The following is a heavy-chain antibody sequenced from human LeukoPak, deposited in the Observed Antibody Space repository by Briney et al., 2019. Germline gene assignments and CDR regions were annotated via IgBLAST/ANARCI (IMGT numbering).Heavy chain of an antibody. V-gene: IGHV3-15*01. Sequence: PGGSLRLSCAASGFTFSNAWMSWVRQAPGKGLEWVGRIKSKTDGGTTDYAAPVKGRFTISRDDSKNTLYLQMNSLKTEDTAVYYCTSRITMVRGVIITIDYWGQGTLVPVSS. CDR2: IKSKTDGGTT. J-gene: IGHJ4*02. CDR1: GFTFSNAW. CDR3: TSRITMVRGVIITIDY. D-gene: IGHD3-10*01.